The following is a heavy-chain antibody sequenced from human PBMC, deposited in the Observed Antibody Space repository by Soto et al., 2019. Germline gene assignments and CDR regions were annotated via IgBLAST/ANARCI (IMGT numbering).Heavy chain of an antibody. V-gene: IGHV1-2*02. CDR1: GGTFGTLNSYT. J-gene: IGHJ6*02. D-gene: IGHD2-15*01. Sequence: QVQLVQSGAEVKKPGSSVKVSCRSSGGTFGTLNSYTINWVRHAPGQGLEWMGWINPKSGDTKYAQKFKGKVTLTRDTAISTGYMELSRLESNDTAVYYCAKGLWTVGQCTGGSCYDGMDVWGQGTTVTVSS. CDR2: INPKSGDT. CDR3: AKGLWTVGQCTGGSCYDGMDV.